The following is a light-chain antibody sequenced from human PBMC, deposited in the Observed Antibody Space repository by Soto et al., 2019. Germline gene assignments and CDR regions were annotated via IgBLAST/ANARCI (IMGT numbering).Light chain of an antibody. J-gene: IGKJ4*01. CDR2: DAS. CDR1: QSVSSY. V-gene: IGKV3-11*01. Sequence: EIVLTQSPATLSLSPGERATLSCRASQSVSSYLAWYQQKSGQAPRLVTYDASNRATGIPARFSGSGSGIDFTLTISSLEPEDFAVYYCQQRSNWPLTFGGGTKVEIK. CDR3: QQRSNWPLT.